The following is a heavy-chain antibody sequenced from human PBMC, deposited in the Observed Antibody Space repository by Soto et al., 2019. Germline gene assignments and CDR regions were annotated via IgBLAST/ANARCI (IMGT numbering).Heavy chain of an antibody. CDR1: GYTFTGYY. J-gene: IGHJ4*01. D-gene: IGHD3-9*01. Sequence: ASVKVSCKASGYTFTGYYMHWVRQAPGQGLEWMGWINPNSGGTNYAQKFQGRVTMTRDTSISTAYMELSRLRADDTAVYYCAKDLDALRFFDWIPKAFDYWGHGTLVTVSS. CDR3: AKDLDALRFFDWIPKAFDY. CDR2: INPNSGGT. V-gene: IGHV1-2*02.